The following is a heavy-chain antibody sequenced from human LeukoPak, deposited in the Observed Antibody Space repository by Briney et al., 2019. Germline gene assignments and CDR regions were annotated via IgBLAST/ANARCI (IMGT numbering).Heavy chain of an antibody. Sequence: SETLSLTCTVSGGSISSGDYYWSWIRQPPGKGLEWIGYIYYSGSTYYNPSLKSRVTISVDTSKNQFSLKLSSVTAADTAVYYCARMLLRFPTNWFDPWGREPWSPSPQ. D-gene: IGHD3-3*01. V-gene: IGHV4-30-4*08. CDR2: IYYSGST. CDR1: GGSISSGDYY. CDR3: ARMLLRFPTNWFDP. J-gene: IGHJ5*02.